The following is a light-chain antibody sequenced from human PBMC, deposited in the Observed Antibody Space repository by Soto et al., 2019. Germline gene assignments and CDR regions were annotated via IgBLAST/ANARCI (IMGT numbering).Light chain of an antibody. CDR2: KAS. V-gene: IGKV1-5*03. CDR1: QTISSW. CDR3: QQYNLYPYT. Sequence: DIQMTQSPSTLSGSVGDRVTITCRASQTISSWLAWYQQKPGKAPKLLIYKASTLKSGVPSRFSGSGSGTEFTLTISSLQPDDFATYYCQQYNLYPYTFGQGTKVDIK. J-gene: IGKJ2*01.